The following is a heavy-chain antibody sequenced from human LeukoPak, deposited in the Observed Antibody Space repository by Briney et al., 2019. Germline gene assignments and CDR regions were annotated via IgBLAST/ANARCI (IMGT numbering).Heavy chain of an antibody. J-gene: IGHJ4*02. V-gene: IGHV1-69*05. D-gene: IGHD3-10*01. CDR3: ARSGSRGVLDL. CDR1: GDTFSNYA. Sequence: SVRVSCKASGDTFSNYAISWVRQAPGQGLEWMGGMIPIFGTPNYAQKFQGRVTVTTDESTSTAFMELSSLRSEDTAVYYCARSGSRGVLDLWGEGTLVTVSS. CDR2: MIPIFGTP.